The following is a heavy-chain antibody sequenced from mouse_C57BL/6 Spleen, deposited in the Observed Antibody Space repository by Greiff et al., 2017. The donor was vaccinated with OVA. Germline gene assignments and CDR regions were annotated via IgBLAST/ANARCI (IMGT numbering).Heavy chain of an antibody. CDR3: ARDGWLFFDD. CDR2: ISDGGSYT. J-gene: IGHJ2*01. CDR1: GFTFSSYA. V-gene: IGHV5-4*01. D-gene: IGHD1-1*02. Sequence: DVKLVESGGGLVKPGGSLKLSCAASGFTFSSYAMSWVRQTPEKRLEWVATISDGGSYTYYPANVKGRFTISRDNAKNNLYLQMSHLKSEDKAMYYCARDGWLFFDDWGQGTTLTVSS.